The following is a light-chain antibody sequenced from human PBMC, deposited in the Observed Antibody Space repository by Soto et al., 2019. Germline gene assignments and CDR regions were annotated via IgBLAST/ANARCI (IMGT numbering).Light chain of an antibody. V-gene: IGLV2-8*01. CDR3: TSYTDSNIYV. J-gene: IGLJ1*01. CDR2: EVI. Sequence: QSALTQPPSASGSPGQSVTISCIGSSSDVGNYNYVSWYQQHPGKAPKLMIYEVIKRPSGVPARFSGSKSGNTASLTVSGLQADDEADYYCTSYTDSNIYVFGSGTKVTVL. CDR1: SSDVGNYNY.